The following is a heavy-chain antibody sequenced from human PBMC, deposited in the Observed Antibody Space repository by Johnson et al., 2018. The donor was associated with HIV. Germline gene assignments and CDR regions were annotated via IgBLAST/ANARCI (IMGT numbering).Heavy chain of an antibody. D-gene: IGHD5-18*01. V-gene: IGHV3-9*01. CDR3: AKAKDTAMVLGAFDI. Sequence: QLVESGGGLVQPGRSLRLSCAASGFTFDDYAMHWVRQAPGKGLEWVSGISWNSGSIGYADSVKGRFTISRDNAKNSLYLQMNSLRAEDTAFYYCAKAKDTAMVLGAFDIWGQGTMVTVSS. CDR2: ISWNSGSI. CDR1: GFTFDDYA. J-gene: IGHJ3*02.